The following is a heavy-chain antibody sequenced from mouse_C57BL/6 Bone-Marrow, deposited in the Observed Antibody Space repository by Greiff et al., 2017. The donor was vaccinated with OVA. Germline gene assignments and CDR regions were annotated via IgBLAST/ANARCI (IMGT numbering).Heavy chain of an antibody. D-gene: IGHD2-3*01. V-gene: IGHV1-19*01. J-gene: IGHJ3*01. CDR2: INPYNGGT. CDR3: ARFGVNEWLLLFAY. Sequence: EVKLQESGPVLVKPGASVKMSCEASGYTFTDYYMNWVKQSHGKSLEWIGVINPYNGGTSYNQKFKGKATLTVDKSSSTAYMELNSLTSEDSAVYYCARFGVNEWLLLFAYWGQGTLVTVSA. CDR1: GYTFTDYY.